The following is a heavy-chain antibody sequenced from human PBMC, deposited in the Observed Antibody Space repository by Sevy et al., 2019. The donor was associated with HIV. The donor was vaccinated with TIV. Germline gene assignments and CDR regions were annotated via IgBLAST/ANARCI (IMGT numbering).Heavy chain of an antibody. CDR1: GFTFSDYG. Sequence: GGSQRLSCAASGFTFSDYGMQWVRQAPGKGLEWVAVIWNDGSNKYYADSVKGRFTTSRDNSSNTLYLQMNSLRAEDTAVYYCGRDVRGEGIRPGDLDYWGQGTLVTVSS. CDR3: GRDVRGEGIRPGDLDY. D-gene: IGHD3-10*02. J-gene: IGHJ4*02. V-gene: IGHV3-33*01. CDR2: IWNDGSNK.